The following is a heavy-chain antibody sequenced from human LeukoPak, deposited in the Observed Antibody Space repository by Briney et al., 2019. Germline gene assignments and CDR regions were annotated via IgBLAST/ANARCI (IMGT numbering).Heavy chain of an antibody. J-gene: IGHJ5*02. CDR3: ARMYYYDSSGSPNWFDP. CDR1: GYTFTGYD. Sequence: GASVKVSCKTSGYTFTGYDINRVRQATGQGPEWMGWMNPNSGNTGYVQKFQGRVTMTRNTSISTAYLELTSLTSEDTAVYYCARMYYYDSSGSPNWFDPWGQGTLVTVSS. CDR2: MNPNSGNT. D-gene: IGHD3-22*01. V-gene: IGHV1-8*01.